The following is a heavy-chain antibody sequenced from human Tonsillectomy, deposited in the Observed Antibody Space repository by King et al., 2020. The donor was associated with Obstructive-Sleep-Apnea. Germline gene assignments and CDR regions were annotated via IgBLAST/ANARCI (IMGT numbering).Heavy chain of an antibody. J-gene: IGHJ6*02. D-gene: IGHD3-22*01. CDR3: ARDSSGYYYAGGYYGMDV. V-gene: IGHV4-59*01. CDR1: DGSLTNYY. Sequence: VQLQESGPGLVKPSETLSLTCSVTDGSLTNYYWSWIRQSPGKGLEWIGNIYNLGSTSYNPSLQSRVTMSVDTSKNQFSLNLRSVTAADTAVYYSARDSSGYYYAGGYYGMDVWGQGTTVTVSS. CDR2: IYNLGST.